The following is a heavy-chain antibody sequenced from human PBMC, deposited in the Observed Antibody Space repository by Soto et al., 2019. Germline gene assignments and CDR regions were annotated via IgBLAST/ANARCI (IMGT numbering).Heavy chain of an antibody. CDR3: ASSVAVAGLDY. D-gene: IGHD6-19*01. J-gene: IGHJ4*02. CDR2: ISYDGNKK. CDR1: GFTLSSYS. V-gene: IGHV3-30-3*02. Sequence: QVQLVESGGGVVQPGRSLRLSCAASGFTLSSYSMHWVRQAPGKGLEWVGVISYDGNKKYYRDSVKGRFSISRDTSNNTVHLQMNSLRPVDTAVYYCASSVAVAGLDYWGQGSLVTVSS.